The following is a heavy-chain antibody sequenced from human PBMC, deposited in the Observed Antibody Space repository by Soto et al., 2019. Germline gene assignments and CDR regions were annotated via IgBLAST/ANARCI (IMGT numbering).Heavy chain of an antibody. V-gene: IGHV1-69*13. Sequence: SVKVSCKACGGTFSSYAISWVRQAPGQGLEWMGGTIPIFGTANNAQKFQGRVTITADASTSTAYMELSSLKSEDAAVYYCARALWPPFDNWGQGTLVTVSS. J-gene: IGHJ4*02. CDR1: GGTFSSYA. D-gene: IGHD5-18*01. CDR2: TIPIFGTA. CDR3: ARALWPPFDN.